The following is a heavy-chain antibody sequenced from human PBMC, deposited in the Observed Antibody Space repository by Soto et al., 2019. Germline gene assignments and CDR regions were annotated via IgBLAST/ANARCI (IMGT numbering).Heavy chain of an antibody. Sequence: XXAPRHPYSAPWCPFIALTICRVLQAPRKGLEWVSSISSSSSYIYYADSVKGRFTISRDNAKNSLYLQMNSLRAEDTAVYYCARDDSSSSPLTYFDYWGQGTLVTVSS. CDR1: WCPFIALT. CDR3: ARDDSSSSPLTYFDY. J-gene: IGHJ4*02. D-gene: IGHD6-6*01. CDR2: ISSSSSYI. V-gene: IGHV3-21*01.